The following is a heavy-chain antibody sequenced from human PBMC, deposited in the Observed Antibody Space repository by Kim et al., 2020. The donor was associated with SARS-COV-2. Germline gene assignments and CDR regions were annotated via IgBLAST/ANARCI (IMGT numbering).Heavy chain of an antibody. CDR1: GFTFSTHG. J-gene: IGHJ6*02. CDR2: IWYDGSNE. V-gene: IGHV3-33*08. CDR3: ARGVGVAVYYGLDV. D-gene: IGHD2-15*01. Sequence: GGSLRLSCVSSGFTFSTHGMYWVRQGPAKGLEWVAYIWYDGSNEDYGDSVRGRFTISRDNSKRTVYLEMNSLRADDTAVYYCARGVGVAVYYGLDVWVQG.